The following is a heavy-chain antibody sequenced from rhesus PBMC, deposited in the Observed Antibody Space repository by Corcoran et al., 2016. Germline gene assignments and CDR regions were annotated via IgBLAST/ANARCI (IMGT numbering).Heavy chain of an antibody. CDR3: ARGGSSYAIDY. CDR1: GGSISSNY. V-gene: IGHV4-169*01. CDR2: ISGSGSST. Sequence: QLQLQESGPGLVKPSETLSVTCAVSGGSISSNYWSWIRQPPGKGLEWIGRISGSGSSTNYNPSLKSRVTLSVATSKNQLSLKLSSVTAADTAVYYCARGGSSYAIDYWGQGVLVTVSS. D-gene: IGHD4-29*01. J-gene: IGHJ4*01.